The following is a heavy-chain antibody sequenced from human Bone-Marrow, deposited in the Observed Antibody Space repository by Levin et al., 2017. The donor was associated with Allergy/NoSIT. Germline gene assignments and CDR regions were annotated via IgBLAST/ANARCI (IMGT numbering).Heavy chain of an antibody. D-gene: IGHD3-3*01. V-gene: IGHV1-69*04. J-gene: IGHJ4*02. CDR3: SRDVFGSS. Sequence: KISCKASGGTFSSYSINWVRQAPGQGLDWMGRILPILGITNYAQKFQGRVTITADESTSTAYMELSSLRSEDTAVYYCSRDVFGSSWGQGTLVTVSS. CDR1: GGTFSSYS. CDR2: ILPILGIT.